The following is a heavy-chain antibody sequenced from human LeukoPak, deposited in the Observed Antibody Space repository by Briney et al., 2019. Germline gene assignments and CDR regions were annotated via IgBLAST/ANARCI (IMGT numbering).Heavy chain of an antibody. D-gene: IGHD3-22*01. CDR3: ARVRALSYYDSSGDLFYFDY. V-gene: IGHV4-59*01. CDR1: GGSIRSYY. CDR2: MYYSGCT. J-gene: IGHJ4*02. Sequence: PSETLSLTCTVSGGSIRSYYWSWIRQPPGKGLEWIGYMYYSGCTNYNPALKSRVTISVDTSKNQFSLRLSSVTAADTAVYYCARVRALSYYDSSGDLFYFDYWGQGTLVTVSS.